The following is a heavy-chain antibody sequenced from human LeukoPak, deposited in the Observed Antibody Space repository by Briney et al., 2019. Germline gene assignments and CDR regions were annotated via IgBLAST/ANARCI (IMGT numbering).Heavy chain of an antibody. CDR1: GGSISSYY. V-gene: IGHV4-59*01. CDR3: ARGGYGDYMDGTLHNWFDP. D-gene: IGHD4-17*01. Sequence: SETLSLTCTVSGGSISSYYWSWIRQPPGKGLEWIGYIYYSGSTNYNPSLKSRVTISVDTSKNQFSLKLSSVTAADTAVYYCARGGYGDYMDGTLHNWFDPWGQGTLVTVSS. CDR2: IYYSGST. J-gene: IGHJ5*02.